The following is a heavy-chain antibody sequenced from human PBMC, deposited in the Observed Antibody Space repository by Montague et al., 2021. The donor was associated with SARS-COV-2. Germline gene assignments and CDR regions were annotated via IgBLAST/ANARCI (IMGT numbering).Heavy chain of an antibody. V-gene: IGHV4-31*03. CDR3: ARASGKKTIFGVVISYFDY. Sequence: TLSLTCTVSGGSISSGGYYWSWIRQHPGKGLEWIGYIYYSGSTYYXPSLESRVTISVDTSKSQFSLKLSSVTAAGTAVYYCARASGKKTIFGVVISYFDYWGQGTLVTVSS. CDR1: GGSISSGGYY. J-gene: IGHJ4*02. D-gene: IGHD3-3*01. CDR2: IYYSGST.